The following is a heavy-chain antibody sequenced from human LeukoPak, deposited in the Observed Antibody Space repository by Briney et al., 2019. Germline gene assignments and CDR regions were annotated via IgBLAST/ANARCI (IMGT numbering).Heavy chain of an antibody. D-gene: IGHD3-22*01. V-gene: IGHV3-15*01. J-gene: IGHJ4*02. Sequence: GGSLSLSCAASVFTFLNAWMTWVRQAPGKGLECVGRIKSKTNAGTTDYAAPVKGRFTISRDDSKNTLYLQLNSLKTGDTAVYYCTTAPDRSDYWGQGTLVTVSS. CDR3: TTAPDRSDY. CDR1: VFTFLNAW. CDR2: IKSKTNAGTT.